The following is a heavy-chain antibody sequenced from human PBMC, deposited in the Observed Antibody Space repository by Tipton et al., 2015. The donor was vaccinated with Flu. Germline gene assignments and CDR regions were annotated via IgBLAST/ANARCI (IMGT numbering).Heavy chain of an antibody. J-gene: IGHJ4*02. CDR2: IDPGDSEA. CDR3: AGTRTAAVGASFDF. D-gene: IGHD2-2*01. Sequence: MQLVQSGAEVKEPGESLKISCKDSGHRFNNYWIGWARQMPGKGLEWMGIIDPGDSEARYSPSFQGQVTISVDKSIRLVYLQWASLKASDTAIYYCAGTRTAAVGASFDFWGQGTPVSVSS. CDR1: GHRFNNYW. V-gene: IGHV5-51*01.